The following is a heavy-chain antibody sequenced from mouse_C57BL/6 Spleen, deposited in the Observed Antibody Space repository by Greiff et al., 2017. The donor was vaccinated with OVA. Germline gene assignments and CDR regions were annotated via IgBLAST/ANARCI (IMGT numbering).Heavy chain of an antibody. CDR1: GYTFTSYW. CDR2: IDPNSGGT. D-gene: IGHD1-1*01. V-gene: IGHV1-72*01. CDR3: ARALNNYGSSYKGFAY. J-gene: IGHJ3*01. Sequence: VQLQQPGAELVKPGASVKLSCKASGYTFTSYWMHWVKQRPGRGLEWIGRIDPNSGGTKYNEKFKSKATLTVDKPSSTAYMQLSSLTSEDSAVYYCARALNNYGSSYKGFAYWGQGTLVTVSA.